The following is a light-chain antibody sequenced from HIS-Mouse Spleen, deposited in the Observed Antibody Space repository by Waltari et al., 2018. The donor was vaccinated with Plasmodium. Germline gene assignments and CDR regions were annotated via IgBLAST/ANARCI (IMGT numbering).Light chain of an antibody. CDR2: AAS. J-gene: IGKJ4*01. CDR1: QGISSY. V-gene: IGKV1-8*01. Sequence: AIRMTQSPSSFSASTGDRVTITCRASQGISSYLAWYQQKPGKAPKLLLYAASTLQSGVPSRFSGSGSGTDFTLTSSCLQSEDFATYYCQQYYSYLLTFGGGTKVEIK. CDR3: QQYYSYLLT.